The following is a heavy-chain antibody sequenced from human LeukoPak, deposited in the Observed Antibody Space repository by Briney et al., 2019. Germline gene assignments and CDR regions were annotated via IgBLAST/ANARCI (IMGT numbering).Heavy chain of an antibody. CDR1: GYTFTSYD. J-gene: IGHJ6*03. V-gene: IGHV1-8*03. CDR3: ARGRVVPAAVFYYYYYMDV. Sequence: ASVKVSCKAPGYTFTSYDINWVRQATGQGLEWMGWMNPNSGNTGYAQKFQGRVTITSNTSISTAYMELSSLRSEDTAVYYCARGRVVPAAVFYYYYYMDVWGKGTTVTVSS. D-gene: IGHD2-2*01. CDR2: MNPNSGNT.